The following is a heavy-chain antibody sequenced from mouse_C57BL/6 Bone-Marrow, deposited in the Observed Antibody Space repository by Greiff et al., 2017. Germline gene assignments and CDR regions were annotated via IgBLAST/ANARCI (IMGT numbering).Heavy chain of an antibody. J-gene: IGHJ4*01. CDR3: ARRPIYYDYPYYYAMDY. D-gene: IGHD2-4*01. CDR1: GFTFSDYG. Sequence: EVQLVESGGGLVKPGGSLKLSCAASGFTFSDYGMHWVRQAPEKGLEWVAYISSGSSTIYYADTVKGRFTISRDNATNTLFLQMTSLRSEDTAMYYGARRPIYYDYPYYYAMDYWGQGTSVTVSS. CDR2: ISSGSSTI. V-gene: IGHV5-17*01.